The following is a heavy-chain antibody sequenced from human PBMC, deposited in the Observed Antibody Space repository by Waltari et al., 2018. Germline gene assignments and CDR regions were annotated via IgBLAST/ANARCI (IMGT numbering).Heavy chain of an antibody. J-gene: IGHJ4*02. D-gene: IGHD6-19*01. Sequence: QITLTESGPRQVRPTQTLTLTCTLSGFSLRTDGVGVGWVRQLPTKVLEWLAIVYWEGDKRYSPSLKSRLTITGDTSKNQVVLTMINMDPVDTAAYLCVYSRRGAGSGSRWYYFNYWGQGTLVTVSS. V-gene: IGHV2-5*02. CDR1: GFSLRTDGVG. CDR3: VYSRRGAGSGSRWYYFNY. CDR2: VYWEGDK.